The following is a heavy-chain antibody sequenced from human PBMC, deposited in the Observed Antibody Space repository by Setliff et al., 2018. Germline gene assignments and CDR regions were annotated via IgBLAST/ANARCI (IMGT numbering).Heavy chain of an antibody. V-gene: IGHV3-48*03. D-gene: IGHD6-6*01. CDR1: GFTFSNYE. CDR3: ARDCCVSARLSTNFDL. Sequence: GGSLRLSCAASGFTFSNYEMNWVRQAPGKGLEWVSYISTSTMYYADSVKGRFIISRDNAKNSLYLQMGSLRAEDTAVYYCARDCCVSARLSTNFDLWGRGALVTSPQ. CDR2: ISTSTM. J-gene: IGHJ4*02.